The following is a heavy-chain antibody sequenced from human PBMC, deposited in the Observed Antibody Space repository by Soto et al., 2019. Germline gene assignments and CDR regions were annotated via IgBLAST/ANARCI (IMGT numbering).Heavy chain of an antibody. D-gene: IGHD3-16*01. Sequence: PGGSLRLSCAASGFRFSLFWMSWVRQTPGKGLEWVANINEDGSEKFFADSVKGRFTISRDNAKNSLSLQMNSLTADDTAVYYCAGTGWPQSSYYFDYWGQGTLVTVSS. J-gene: IGHJ4*02. V-gene: IGHV3-7*03. CDR2: INEDGSEK. CDR3: AGTGWPQSSYYFDY. CDR1: GFRFSLFW.